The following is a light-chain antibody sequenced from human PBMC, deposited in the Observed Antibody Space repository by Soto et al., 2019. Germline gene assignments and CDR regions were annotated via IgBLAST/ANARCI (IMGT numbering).Light chain of an antibody. CDR2: SNS. CDR3: AAWDDSLSGYV. J-gene: IGLJ1*01. V-gene: IGLV1-47*02. CDR1: SSNIGGNY. Sequence: QSVLTQPPSASGTPGQRVTISCSGSSSNIGGNYVYWYQQLPGTAPKLLIYSNSQRPSGVPDRFSGSKSGTSASLAISGLRSEDEADYYCAAWDDSLSGYVFGTGTKVTVL.